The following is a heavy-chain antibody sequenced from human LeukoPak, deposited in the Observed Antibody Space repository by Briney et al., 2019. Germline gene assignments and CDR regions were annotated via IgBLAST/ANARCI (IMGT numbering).Heavy chain of an antibody. J-gene: IGHJ5*02. D-gene: IGHD2-15*01. CDR2: IYPADSDI. V-gene: IGHV5-51*01. CDR3: ARQEYCSGGSCYTWFDP. CDR1: GYRFSNYW. Sequence: GESLKISCKGSGYRFSNYWIGWVRHMPGKGLEWMGMIYPADSDIRYSPSFQGQVTISADKSISTAYLQWSGLKASDTAMYYCARQEYCSGGSCYTWFDPWGQGTLVTVSS.